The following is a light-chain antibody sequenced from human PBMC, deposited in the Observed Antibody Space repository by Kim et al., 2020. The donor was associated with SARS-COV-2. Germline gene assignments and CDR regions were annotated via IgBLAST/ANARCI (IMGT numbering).Light chain of an antibody. CDR2: YDR. CDR3: QVWDSSNDHYV. Sequence: PGKTARITCGGDNIGNKNVHWYQQKPSQAPVLVIYYDRDRPSGIPERFSGSNSGNTATLTISRVEAGDEADYYCQVWDSSNDHYVFGTGTKVTVL. CDR1: NIGNKN. J-gene: IGLJ1*01. V-gene: IGLV3-21*04.